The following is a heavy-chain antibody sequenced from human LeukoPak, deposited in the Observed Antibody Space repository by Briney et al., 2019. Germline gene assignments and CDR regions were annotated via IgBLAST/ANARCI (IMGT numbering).Heavy chain of an antibody. J-gene: IGHJ4*02. CDR1: GFTFSNHW. V-gene: IGHV3-7*01. CDR3: ARLMGTVTTYDY. CDR2: ITPDGSGD. D-gene: IGHD1-7*01. Sequence: GGSLRLSCAASGFTFSNHWMSCVRQAPGRGLEWVASITPDGSGDYYMDSVRGRFTISRDNAENSLYLQMNSLGAEDTAVYYCARLMGTVTTYDYWGQGTLVTVSS.